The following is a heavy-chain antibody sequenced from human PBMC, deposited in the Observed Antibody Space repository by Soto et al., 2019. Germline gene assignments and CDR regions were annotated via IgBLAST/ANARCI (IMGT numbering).Heavy chain of an antibody. CDR3: ARDPSSMVRGVISNNWFDP. Sequence: EVQLVESGGRLVKPGGSLRLSCAASGFTFSSYSMNWVRQAPGKGLEWVSSISSSSSYIYYADSVKGRFTISRDNAKNSLYLQMNSLRAEDTAVYYCARDPSSMVRGVISNNWFDPWGQGTLVTVSS. D-gene: IGHD3-10*01. J-gene: IGHJ5*02. CDR1: GFTFSSYS. CDR2: ISSSSSYI. V-gene: IGHV3-21*01.